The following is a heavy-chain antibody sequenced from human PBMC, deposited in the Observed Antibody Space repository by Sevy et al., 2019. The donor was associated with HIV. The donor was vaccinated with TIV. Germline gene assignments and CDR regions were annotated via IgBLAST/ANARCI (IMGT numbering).Heavy chain of an antibody. CDR3: ARVDLPPGIAAAGSYYGMDV. J-gene: IGHJ6*02. V-gene: IGHV5-51*01. CDR2: IYPGDSDT. CDR1: GYKFTRYW. Sequence: GESLKISCKGFGYKFTRYWIGWVRQMPGKGLEWMGIIYPGDSDTRYSPSFQGQVTISADKSISTAYLTWSSLKASDTAMYYCARVDLPPGIAAAGSYYGMDVWGQGTTVTVSS. D-gene: IGHD6-13*01.